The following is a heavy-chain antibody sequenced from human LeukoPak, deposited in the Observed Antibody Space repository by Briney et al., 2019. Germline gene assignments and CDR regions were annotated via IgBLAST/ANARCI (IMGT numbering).Heavy chain of an antibody. Sequence: GGSLRLFCAASGLTFSSSGMSWVPQAPGGGLEWVSAISGRGGSTYYADSVKRRFSISRDTSKNTLYLQMDSLRAEDTALYYCAKGNNWNDCYHWGQGTLVTVSS. CDR1: GLTFSSSG. J-gene: IGHJ5*02. D-gene: IGHD1-1*01. CDR3: AKGNNWNDCYH. CDR2: ISGRGGST. V-gene: IGHV3-23*01.